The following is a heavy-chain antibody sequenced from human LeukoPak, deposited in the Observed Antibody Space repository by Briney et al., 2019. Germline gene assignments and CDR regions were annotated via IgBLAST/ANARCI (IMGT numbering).Heavy chain of an antibody. J-gene: IGHJ4*02. CDR3: ARLYYDSSGYYQICYFDY. CDR2: IYYSGST. V-gene: IGHV4-39*01. D-gene: IGHD3-22*01. CDR1: GGCISSSSYY. Sequence: SETLSLTCTVSGGCISSSSYYWGWIRQPPGKGLEWIGSIYYSGSTYYNPSLKSRVTISVDTSKNQFSLNLSSVTAADTAVYYCARLYYDSSGYYQICYFDYWGQGTLVTVSS.